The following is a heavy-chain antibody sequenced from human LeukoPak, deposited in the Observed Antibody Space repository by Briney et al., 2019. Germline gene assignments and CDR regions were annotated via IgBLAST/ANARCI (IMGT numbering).Heavy chain of an antibody. CDR3: ARAGEVLRFLEWPPGLYYYYYMDV. Sequence: PGGSLRLSCAASGFTFSSYSMNWVRQAPGKGLEWVSYISSSSSTIYYADSVKGRFTISRDNAKNSLYLQMNSLRAEDTAVYYCARAGEVLRFLEWPPGLYYYYYMDVWGKGTTVTVSS. CDR1: GFTFSSYS. CDR2: ISSSSSTI. D-gene: IGHD3-3*01. V-gene: IGHV3-48*04. J-gene: IGHJ6*03.